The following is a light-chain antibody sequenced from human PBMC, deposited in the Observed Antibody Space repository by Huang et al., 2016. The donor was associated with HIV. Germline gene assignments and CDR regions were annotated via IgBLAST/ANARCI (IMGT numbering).Light chain of an antibody. V-gene: IGKV3-11*01. CDR2: NAS. J-gene: IGKJ2*01. CDR1: QNIKND. Sequence: EIVLTQSPATMSLSPGERVALSCRASQNIKNDFSVYQKRPGQAPRLLSYNASNRATGIPARFSGSGSGTDFTLTISSLEPEDFVVYFCQQRTNWPPGYTFGQGTKL. CDR3: QQRTNWPPGYT.